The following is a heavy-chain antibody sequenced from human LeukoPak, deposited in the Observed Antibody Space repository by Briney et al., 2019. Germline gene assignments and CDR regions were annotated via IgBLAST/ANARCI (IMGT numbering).Heavy chain of an antibody. CDR3: AKDRPNFYETSGAYYKPKGDF. D-gene: IGHD3-10*01. CDR1: GFTFNTHA. CDR2: ITSSGRTP. V-gene: IGHV3-23*01. Sequence: GGSLRLSCEAFGFTFNTHAMSWVRQAPEKGLEWVASITSSGRTPFYADSVRGRFTISRDNSKNTLYLQMNSLRGEDTAVYYCAKDRPNFYETSGAYYKPKGDFWGQGSLVTVSS. J-gene: IGHJ4*02.